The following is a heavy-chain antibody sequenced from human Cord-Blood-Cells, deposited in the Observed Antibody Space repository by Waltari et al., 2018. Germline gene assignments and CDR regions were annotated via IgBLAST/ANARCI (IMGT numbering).Heavy chain of an antibody. V-gene: IGHV4-39*01. D-gene: IGHD6-13*01. CDR2: IYYSGST. Sequence: QLQLQESGPGLVKPSETLSLTCTVSGGSISSSSYYWGWIRQPPGKGLEWIGSIYYSGSTYYNRSPKSRVAISGDTSKKQFSLKLGSVTAADTAVYYCARGSRSWYYGMGVCGQGTTVTVSS. CDR3: ARGSRSWYYGMGV. CDR1: GGSISSSSYY. J-gene: IGHJ6*02.